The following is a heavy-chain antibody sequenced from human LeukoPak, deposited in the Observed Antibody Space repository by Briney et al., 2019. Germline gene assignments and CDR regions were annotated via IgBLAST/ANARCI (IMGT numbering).Heavy chain of an antibody. Sequence: GASVKVSCKASGGTLSSYAISWVRQAPGQGLEWMGGLIPILGTANYTQKLQGRVTITADESTTTTYMELSSLRSEDTAVYFCARVRRISRGWYAYWGQGTLVTVSS. J-gene: IGHJ4*02. CDR3: ARVRRISRGWYAY. CDR2: LIPILGTA. V-gene: IGHV1-69*13. D-gene: IGHD6-19*01. CDR1: GGTLSSYA.